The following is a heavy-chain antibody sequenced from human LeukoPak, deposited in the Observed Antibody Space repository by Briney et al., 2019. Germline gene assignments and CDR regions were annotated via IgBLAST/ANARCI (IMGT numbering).Heavy chain of an antibody. CDR3: ASHSGNYPRGYFDY. V-gene: IGHV3-33*01. CDR1: GLTFSSHG. D-gene: IGHD1-26*01. J-gene: IGHJ4*02. Sequence: GGSLRLSCAASGLTFSSHGMHWVRQAPGKGLEWVAVIWYDGSNKYYADSVKGRFTISKDNSNNKLYLQMNSLRAGDTAVYYCASHSGNYPRGYFDYWGQGTLVTVSS. CDR2: IWYDGSNK.